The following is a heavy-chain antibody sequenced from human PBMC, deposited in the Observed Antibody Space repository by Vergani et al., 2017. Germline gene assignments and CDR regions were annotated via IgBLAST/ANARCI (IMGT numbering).Heavy chain of an antibody. Sequence: QVQLQQWGAGVVKPSGTLSLTCAVFGESFSSFYWSWIRQPPGKGLEWIGEINNDGHTNYNPSLESRVTVSRDTAKNQFSLNLMSVTAADTAMYYCARGEVVELDYWGQGILVTVSS. CDR3: ARGEVVELDY. V-gene: IGHV4-34*02. CDR2: INNDGHT. D-gene: IGHD2-15*01. CDR1: GESFSSFY. J-gene: IGHJ4*02.